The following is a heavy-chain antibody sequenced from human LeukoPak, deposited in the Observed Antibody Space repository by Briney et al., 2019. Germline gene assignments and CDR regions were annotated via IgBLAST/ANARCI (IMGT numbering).Heavy chain of an antibody. CDR3: APTAEAYTSWWKV. Sequence: ASVKVSCKASGYKFTDNYMHWVRQAPGQGLEFMGWINPDSGFTNYAQKFKGRVTMTRDTSISTAYLEVRSLTSDDTAVYYCAPTAEAYTSWWKVWGQGTLVTVSS. CDR2: INPDSGFT. CDR1: GYKFTDNY. J-gene: IGHJ4*02. V-gene: IGHV1-2*02. D-gene: IGHD3-16*01.